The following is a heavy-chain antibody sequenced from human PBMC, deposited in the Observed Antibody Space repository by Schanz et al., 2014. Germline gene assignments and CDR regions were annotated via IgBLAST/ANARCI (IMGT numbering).Heavy chain of an antibody. Sequence: VQLVESGGGLVQPGGSLRLSCAASGFTFNNYDMNWVRLVPGKGLECVSGISGGGGSAYYADSVKGRFTISRDSLHMNDVIGGDTAVYYCARGGSNREFYTVMDVWGRGTTVTVS. CDR2: ISGGGGSA. V-gene: IGHV3-23*04. CDR1: GFTFNNYD. D-gene: IGHD3-10*01. CDR3: ARGGSNREFYTVMDV. J-gene: IGHJ6*02.